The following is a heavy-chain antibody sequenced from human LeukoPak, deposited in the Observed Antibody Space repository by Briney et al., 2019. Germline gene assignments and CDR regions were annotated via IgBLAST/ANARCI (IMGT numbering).Heavy chain of an antibody. D-gene: IGHD3-10*02. J-gene: IGHJ6*04. CDR2: ISGSGGST. V-gene: IGHV3-23*01. Sequence: GGSLRLSFAASGFTFDDYGMSWVRQAPGKGLEWVSAISGSGGSTYYADSVKGRFTISRDNSKNTLYLQMNSLRAEDTAVYYCAELGITMIGGVWGKGTTVTISS. CDR1: GFTFDDYG. CDR3: AELGITMIGGV.